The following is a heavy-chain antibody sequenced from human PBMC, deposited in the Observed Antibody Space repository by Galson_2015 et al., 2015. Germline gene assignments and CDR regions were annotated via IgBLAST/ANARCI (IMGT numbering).Heavy chain of an antibody. V-gene: IGHV3-30*18. Sequence: SLRLSCAASGFTFSSCGMHWVRQAPGKGLEWVALISDEGSIKEYADSVKGRFTISRDNSKNTLSLQMHSLRDEETAIYYCAKDNEGYCSDGHCYSYYYYGMDVWGQGTTVTVSS. CDR2: ISDEGSIK. J-gene: IGHJ6*02. D-gene: IGHD2-15*01. CDR1: GFTFSSCG. CDR3: AKDNEGYCSDGHCYSYYYYGMDV.